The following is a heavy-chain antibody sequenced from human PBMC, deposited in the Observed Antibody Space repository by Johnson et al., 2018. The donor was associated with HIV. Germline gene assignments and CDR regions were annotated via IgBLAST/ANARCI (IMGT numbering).Heavy chain of an antibody. Sequence: VQLVESGGGVVRPGGSPRLSCAASGFTFDDYGMSWVRQVPGKGLEWVSGISGSGTTTYYGDSVKGRFTISRDNSKNTIYLQMNSMRAEDTAVYYCARWVDTTFDIWGQGTMVTVSS. J-gene: IGHJ3*02. V-gene: IGHV3-20*04. D-gene: IGHD5-18*01. CDR2: ISGSGTTT. CDR3: ARWVDTTFDI. CDR1: GFTFDDYG.